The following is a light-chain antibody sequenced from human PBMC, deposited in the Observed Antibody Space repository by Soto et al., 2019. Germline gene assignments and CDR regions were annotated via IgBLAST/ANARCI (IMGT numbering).Light chain of an antibody. CDR2: EVS. CDR1: SSDVGGYNY. V-gene: IGLV2-14*01. Sequence: QSALTQPASVSGSPGQSITISCTGTSSDVGGYNYVSWFQQHPGKAPKLKIYEVSNRPSWVSNRFSGSKSGNTASLTISELQAEDEADYYCTSFTTISTWVFGGGTKLTVL. CDR3: TSFTTISTWV. J-gene: IGLJ3*02.